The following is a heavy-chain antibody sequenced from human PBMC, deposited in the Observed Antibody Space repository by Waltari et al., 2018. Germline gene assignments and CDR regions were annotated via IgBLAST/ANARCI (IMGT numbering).Heavy chain of an antibody. V-gene: IGHV4-61*01. D-gene: IGHD6-13*01. CDR3: ARDIAIATAGDGWFDP. J-gene: IGHJ5*02. Sequence: QVQLQESGPGLVKPSATLSLTCTVPGGSVSSGSYYWSWIRQPPGKGLEWIGYIYNGGSTNYNPSLKSRVTISVDTSKNQFSLKLTSVTAADTALYYCARDIAIATAGDGWFDPWGQGTLVTVSS. CDR1: GGSVSSGSYY. CDR2: IYNGGST.